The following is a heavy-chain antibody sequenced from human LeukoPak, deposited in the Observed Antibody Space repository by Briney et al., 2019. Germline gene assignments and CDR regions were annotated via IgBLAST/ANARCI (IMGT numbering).Heavy chain of an antibody. V-gene: IGHV4-59*01. J-gene: IGHJ4*02. D-gene: IGHD2-2*01. CDR1: GASIRSYY. Sequence: PSETLSLTCTVSGASIRSYYWSWIRQPPGRGLEWIGYMYNSGSTYYKPSLKSRVTTSGDTSKNQFSLKLTSVTAADTAVYYCARLGGPAAVDYWGQRSLVTVSS. CDR2: MYNSGST. CDR3: ARLGGPAAVDY.